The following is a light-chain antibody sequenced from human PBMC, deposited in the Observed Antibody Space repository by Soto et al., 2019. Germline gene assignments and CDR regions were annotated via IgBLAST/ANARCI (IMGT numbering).Light chain of an antibody. CDR2: AAS. V-gene: IGKV1-8*01. CDR3: QQYNSYPPT. Sequence: AIRMTHSPSSLSACTGDIVTITCRASQGISSYLAWYQQKPGKAPKLLIYAASTLQSGVPSRFSGSGSGTDFTLTISCLQSEDFATYYSQQYNSYPPTFGQGTKVDIK. J-gene: IGKJ1*01. CDR1: QGISSY.